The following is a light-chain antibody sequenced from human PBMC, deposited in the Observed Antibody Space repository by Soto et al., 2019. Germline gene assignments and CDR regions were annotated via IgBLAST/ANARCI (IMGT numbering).Light chain of an antibody. CDR1: SSDVGGYNY. CDR2: DVS. Sequence: LTQPASVSGSPGQSITISCTGTSSDVGGYNYVSWYQQHPGKAPKLMIYDVSNRPSGVSNRFSGSKSGNTASLTISGLQAEDEADYYCSSYTSSSNLYVFGTGTKVTVL. CDR3: SSYTSSSNLYV. J-gene: IGLJ1*01. V-gene: IGLV2-14*01.